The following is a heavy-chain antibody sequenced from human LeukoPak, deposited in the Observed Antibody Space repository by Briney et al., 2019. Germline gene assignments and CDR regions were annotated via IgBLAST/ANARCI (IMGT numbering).Heavy chain of an antibody. V-gene: IGHV3-23*01. J-gene: IGHJ5*02. D-gene: IGHD1-26*01. CDR2: ISAGGTT. CDR1: GFSFSTYA. CDR3: AKIPTGRREEWFDP. Sequence: GGSLRLSCAASGFSFSTYAMTWVRQIPGRGLQWVSAISAGGTTYYADSVKGRFTISRDNSKSTLYLQMNSLRADDTAFYYCAKIPTGRREEWFDPWGQGTLVTVSS.